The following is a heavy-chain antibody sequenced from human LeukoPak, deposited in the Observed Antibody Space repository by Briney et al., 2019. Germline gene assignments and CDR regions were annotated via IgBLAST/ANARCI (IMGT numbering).Heavy chain of an antibody. D-gene: IGHD1-7*01. CDR1: GYRFIDYW. V-gene: IGHV5-51*01. CDR2: IYPGDSDT. J-gene: IGHJ6*02. Sequence: AASVKISCKGSGYRFIDYWIGWVRQMPGKGLKWIGIIYPGDSDTGYSPSFQGQVTISADKSINTAHLQWSSLKASDTAMYYCARGAAGTTPDYYYFGLDVWGQGTTVRVSS. CDR3: ARGAAGTTPDYYYFGLDV.